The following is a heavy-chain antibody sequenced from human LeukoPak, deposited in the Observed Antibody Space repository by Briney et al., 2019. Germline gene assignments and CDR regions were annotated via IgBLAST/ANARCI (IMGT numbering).Heavy chain of an antibody. CDR3: ARGAYYYED. Sequence: GGSLKLSCAAPGFTFSSHSMNWVRQAPGKGLEWVSYISSSSTIYYADSVKGRFTISRDNAKNSLYLQMNSLRAEDTAVYYCARGAYYYEDWGQGTLVTVSS. J-gene: IGHJ4*02. D-gene: IGHD3-22*01. CDR2: ISSSSTI. CDR1: GFTFSSHS. V-gene: IGHV3-48*01.